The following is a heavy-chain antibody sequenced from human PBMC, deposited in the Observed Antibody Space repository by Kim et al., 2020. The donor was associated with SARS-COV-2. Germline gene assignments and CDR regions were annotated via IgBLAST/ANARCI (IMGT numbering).Heavy chain of an antibody. J-gene: IGHJ4*02. CDR1: GYTFTALY. CDR2: INPDSGDT. D-gene: IGHD6-6*01. CDR3: ARDGRPASAFDY. V-gene: IGHV1-2*02. Sequence: ASVKVSCKASGYTFTALYLYWVRQAPGQGLEWMGWINPDSGDTHYAQKFQGRVTITRDTSISTAYMELSRLTSDDTAVYFCARDGRPASAFDYWGQGTLITVSS.